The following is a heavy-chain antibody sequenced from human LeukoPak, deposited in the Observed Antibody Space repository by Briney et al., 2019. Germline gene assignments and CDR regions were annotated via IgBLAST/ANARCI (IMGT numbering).Heavy chain of an antibody. D-gene: IGHD5-24*01. CDR1: GFTFDDYA. CDR3: AKSRRDGYNLDAFDI. V-gene: IGHV3-43*02. Sequence: GGSLRLSCAASGFTFDDYAMHWVRQAPRKGLEWVSLISGDGGSTYYADSVKGRFTISRDNGKNSLYLQMNSLRTEDTALYYCAKSRRDGYNLDAFDIWGQGTMVTVSS. J-gene: IGHJ3*02. CDR2: ISGDGGST.